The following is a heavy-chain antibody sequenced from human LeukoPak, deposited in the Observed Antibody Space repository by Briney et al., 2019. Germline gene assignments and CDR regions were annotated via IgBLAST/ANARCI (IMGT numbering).Heavy chain of an antibody. CDR2: ISSSGSYI. CDR1: GFTFSSYS. CDR3: AREYCSGGSCYNDAFDI. Sequence: PGGSLRLSCAASGFTFSSYSMNWVRQAPGKGLEWVSSISSSGSYIYYADSVRGRFTISRDNAKNSLYLQMNSLRAEDTAVYYCAREYCSGGSCYNDAFDIWGQGTMVTVSS. V-gene: IGHV3-21*01. J-gene: IGHJ3*02. D-gene: IGHD2-15*01.